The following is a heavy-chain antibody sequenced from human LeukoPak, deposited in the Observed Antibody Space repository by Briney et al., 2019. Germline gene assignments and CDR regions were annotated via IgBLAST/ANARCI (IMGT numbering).Heavy chain of an antibody. CDR1: GGSFSGYY. V-gene: IGHV4-34*01. Sequence: SETLSLNCAVYGGSFSGYYWSWTRQPPGKGVEWIGEINHSGSTNYNPSLKSRVTISVDTSKNQFSLKLSSVTATDTAVYYCARGRRSSGWYGYWGQGTLVTVSS. J-gene: IGHJ4*02. CDR3: ARGRRSSGWYGY. CDR2: INHSGST. D-gene: IGHD6-19*01.